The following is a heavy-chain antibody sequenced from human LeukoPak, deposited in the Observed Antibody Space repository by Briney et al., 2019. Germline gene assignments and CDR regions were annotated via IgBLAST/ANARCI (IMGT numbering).Heavy chain of an antibody. CDR1: GFTFSSYA. D-gene: IGHD3-10*01. Sequence: GGSLRLSCAASGFTFSSYAMSWVRQAPGKGLEWVSGTNGGGVRPQYADSVKGRFTISRDNAKNSLYLQMNSLRAEDTAVYYCARWGNPPARGVILYYYYYMDVWGKGTTVTVSS. J-gene: IGHJ6*03. CDR2: TNGGGVRP. CDR3: ARWGNPPARGVILYYYYYMDV. V-gene: IGHV3-23*01.